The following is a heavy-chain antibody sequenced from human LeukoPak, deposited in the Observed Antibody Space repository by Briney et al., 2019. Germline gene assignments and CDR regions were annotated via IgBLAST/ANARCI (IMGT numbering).Heavy chain of an antibody. V-gene: IGHV3-30*18. J-gene: IGHJ4*02. CDR2: ISYDGSNK. D-gene: IGHD1-26*01. CDR3: AKGSEWGLLGYFDY. CDR1: GFTFSSYG. Sequence: GGSLRLSCAASGFTFSSYGMHWVRQAPGKGLEWVAVISYDGSNKYYADSVKGRFTISRDNSKNTLYLQMNSLRAEDTAVYYCAKGSEWGLLGYFDYWGQGTLVTVSS.